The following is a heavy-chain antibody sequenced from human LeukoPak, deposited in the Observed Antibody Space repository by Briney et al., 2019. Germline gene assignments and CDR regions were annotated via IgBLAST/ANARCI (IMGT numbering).Heavy chain of an antibody. V-gene: IGHV4-30-2*01. D-gene: IGHD2-2*01. CDR1: GGSISSGGYY. CDR3: ARGGSLRVPAAPDY. Sequence: SQTLSLTCTVSGGSISSGGYYWSWIRQPPGKGLEWIGYIYHSGGTYYNPSLKSRVTISVDRSKNQFSLKLSSVTAADTAVYYCARGGSLRVPAAPDYWGQGTLVTVSS. J-gene: IGHJ4*02. CDR2: IYHSGGT.